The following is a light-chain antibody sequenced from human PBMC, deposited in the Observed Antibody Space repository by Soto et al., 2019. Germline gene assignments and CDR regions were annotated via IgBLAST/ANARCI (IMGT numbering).Light chain of an antibody. CDR3: QQYNSYSLSLN. Sequence: DIQMTQSPSTLSASVGDRVTITCRASQSISSWLAWYQQKPGKAPKLLIYDASSLESGVPSRFSGSGSGTEFTLTISSLQPDDFATYYCQQYNSYSLSLNFGGGTKVEIK. V-gene: IGKV1-5*01. CDR2: DAS. J-gene: IGKJ4*01. CDR1: QSISSW.